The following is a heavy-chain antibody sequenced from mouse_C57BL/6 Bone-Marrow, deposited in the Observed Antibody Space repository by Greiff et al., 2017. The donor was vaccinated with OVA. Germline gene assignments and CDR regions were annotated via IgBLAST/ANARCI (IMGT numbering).Heavy chain of an antibody. Sequence: EVMLVESGGGLVQSGRSLRLSCATSGFTFSDFYMEWVRQAPGQGLEWIADSRNKANDYTTEYSASVKGRFTVYRDTCPRNIYLQMNALRAEDTALYYFAAGPYYCGGGNYFDYWGQGTTLTVSS. D-gene: IGHD1-1*01. CDR2: SRNKANDYTT. V-gene: IGHV7-1*01. CDR1: GFTFSDFY. CDR3: AAGPYYCGGGNYFDY. J-gene: IGHJ2*01.